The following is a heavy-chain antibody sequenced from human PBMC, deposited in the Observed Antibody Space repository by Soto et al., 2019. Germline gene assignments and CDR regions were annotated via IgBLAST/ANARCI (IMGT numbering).Heavy chain of an antibody. CDR1: GFTFSSYA. D-gene: IGHD3-3*01. J-gene: IGHJ4*02. CDR3: AKDWGDYDFWSGYPYFDY. V-gene: IGHV3-23*01. Sequence: PGGSLRLSCAASGFTFSSYAMSWVRQAPGKGLEWVSAISGSGGSTYYADSVKGRFTISRDNSKNTLYLQMNSLRAEDTAVYYCAKDWGDYDFWSGYPYFDYWGQGTLVTVYS. CDR2: ISGSGGST.